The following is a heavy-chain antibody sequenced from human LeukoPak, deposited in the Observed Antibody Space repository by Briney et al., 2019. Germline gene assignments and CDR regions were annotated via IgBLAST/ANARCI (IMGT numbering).Heavy chain of an antibody. V-gene: IGHV3-48*02. D-gene: IGHD4-17*01. CDR1: GFTFGSYS. CDR2: ISSSSSTI. J-gene: IGHJ3*02. Sequence: GGSLRLSCAASGFTFGSYSMNRVRQAPGKGLDWDSYISSSSSTIYYADSVKGRFTISRDNANNSLYLQMNSLRDEDTAVYYCARVMPLNYGDYKRGAFDIWGQGTMVTVSS. CDR3: ARVMPLNYGDYKRGAFDI.